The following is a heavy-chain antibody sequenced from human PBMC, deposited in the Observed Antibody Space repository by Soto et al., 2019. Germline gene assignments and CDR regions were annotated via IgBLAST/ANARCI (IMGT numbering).Heavy chain of an antibody. V-gene: IGHV4-59*01. CDR2: IYYSGST. J-gene: IGHJ5*02. Sequence: SETLSLTCTVSVGSISSYYWSWIRQPPGKGLEWIGYIYYSGSTNYNPSLKSRVTISVDTSKNQFSLKLSSVTAADTAVYYCARGLIAARPFTSKDNWFDPWGQGTLVTVSS. CDR3: ARGLIAARPFTSKDNWFDP. D-gene: IGHD6-6*01. CDR1: VGSISSYY.